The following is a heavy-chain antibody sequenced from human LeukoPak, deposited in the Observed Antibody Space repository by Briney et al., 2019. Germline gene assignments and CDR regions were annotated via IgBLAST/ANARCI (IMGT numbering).Heavy chain of an antibody. D-gene: IGHD3-3*01. CDR3: ARLGAGPTYYDFWSGYSSFYFDY. Sequence: PSETLSLTCTVSGGSTSSSNYYWGWIRQPPGKGLEWIGGIHYSGNTYYNPSLKSRVTISIDTSKNQFSLKLSSVTAADTAVYYCARLGAGPTYYDFWSGYSSFYFDYWGQGTLVTVSS. CDR2: IHYSGNT. J-gene: IGHJ4*02. V-gene: IGHV4-39*01. CDR1: GGSTSSSNYY.